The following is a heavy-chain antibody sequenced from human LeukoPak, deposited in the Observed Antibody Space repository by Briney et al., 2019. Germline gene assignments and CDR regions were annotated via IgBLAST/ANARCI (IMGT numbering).Heavy chain of an antibody. J-gene: IGHJ5*02. CDR3: AREVYRLSMILRFDP. V-gene: IGHV4-34*01. Sequence: PSETLSLTCAVYGGSFSGYYRSWIRQPPGKGLEWIGEINHSGSTNYNPSLKSRVTISVDTSKNQFSLKLSSVTAADTAVYYCAREVYRLSMILRFDPWGQGTLVTVSS. CDR2: INHSGST. D-gene: IGHD3-22*01. CDR1: GGSFSGYY.